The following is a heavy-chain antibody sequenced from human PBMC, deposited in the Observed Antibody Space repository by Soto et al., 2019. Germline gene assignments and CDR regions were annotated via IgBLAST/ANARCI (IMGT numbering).Heavy chain of an antibody. V-gene: IGHV3-53*01. J-gene: IGHJ5*02. CDR1: GFTVSSNY. CDR3: ARDPSYYDFWSGYSWFDP. D-gene: IGHD3-3*01. Sequence: GGSLRLSCAASGFTVSSNYMSWVRQAPGKGLEWVSVIYSGGSTYYADSVKGRFTISRDNSKNTLYLQMNSLRAEDTAVYYCARDPSYYDFWSGYSWFDPWGQGTLVTVSS. CDR2: IYSGGST.